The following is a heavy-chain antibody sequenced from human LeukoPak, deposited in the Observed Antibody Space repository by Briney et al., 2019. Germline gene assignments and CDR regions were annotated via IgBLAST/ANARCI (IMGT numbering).Heavy chain of an antibody. CDR1: GYTFTGYY. V-gene: IGHV1-2*02. CDR3: AREWGSRPTSAFDV. D-gene: IGHD3-16*01. CDR2: INPNSGGT. J-gene: IGHJ3*01. Sequence: ASVKVSCKASGYTFTGYYMHWVQQAPGQGLEWMGWINPNSGGTNYAQKFQGRVTMTRDTSISTAYMELSRLRSDDTAVYYCAREWGSRPTSAFDVWGQGTMVTVSS.